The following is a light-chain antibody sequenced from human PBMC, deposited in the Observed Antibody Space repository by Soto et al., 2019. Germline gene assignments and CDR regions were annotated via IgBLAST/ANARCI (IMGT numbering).Light chain of an antibody. J-gene: IGKJ4*01. Sequence: DIKMTQSPSTLSASVGDRVTITCRASQNINNWLAWYQQKPGKAPKLLIYKTSNLESGVPSRFSGSGSGTEFSLTISSLQPDDFAIYYCQQYKSFSLTFGGGTRVEVK. CDR1: QNINNW. CDR3: QQYKSFSLT. V-gene: IGKV1-5*03. CDR2: KTS.